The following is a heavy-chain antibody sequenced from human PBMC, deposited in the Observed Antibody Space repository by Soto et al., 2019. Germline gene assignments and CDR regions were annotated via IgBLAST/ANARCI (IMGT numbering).Heavy chain of an antibody. J-gene: IGHJ1*01. D-gene: IGHD3-3*01. CDR3: ARGPGYYDFWSGYYTSLYFQH. Sequence: EVQLVETGGGLIQPGGSLRLSCAASGFTVSSNYMSWVRQTPGKGLEWVSVIYSGGSTYYADSVKGRFTISRDNSKNTLYLQMNSLRAEDTAVYYCARGPGYYDFWSGYYTSLYFQHWGQGTLVTVSS. CDR2: IYSGGST. CDR1: GFTVSSNY. V-gene: IGHV3-53*02.